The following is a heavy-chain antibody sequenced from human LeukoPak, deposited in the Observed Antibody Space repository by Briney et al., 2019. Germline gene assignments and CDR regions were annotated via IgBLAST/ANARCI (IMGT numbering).Heavy chain of an antibody. D-gene: IGHD3-22*01. V-gene: IGHV4-39*01. Sequence: SETLSLTCTVSGGSISSSSYYWGCIPQPPGKGLEWIVSIYYSGSTYCNPSLKRRVTISVDTSKNQFSLKLSSVTAADTAVYYCARHTYYYDSSGYHFDYWGQGTLVTVSS. CDR2: IYYSGST. J-gene: IGHJ4*02. CDR1: GGSISSSSYY. CDR3: ARHTYYYDSSGYHFDY.